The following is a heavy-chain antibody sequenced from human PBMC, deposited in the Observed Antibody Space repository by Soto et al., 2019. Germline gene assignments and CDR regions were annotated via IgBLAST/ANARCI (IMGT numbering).Heavy chain of an antibody. CDR1: GGTFSSYA. V-gene: IGHV1-69*01. CDR2: IIPIFGTA. D-gene: IGHD3-22*01. CDR3: AREPRVYYYDRMMDL. J-gene: IGHJ2*01. Sequence: QVQLVQSGAEVKKPGSSVKVSCKASGGTFSSYAISWVRQAPGQGLEWMGGIIPIFGTANYAQKFQGRVTITADESKSKAYMELSSLRSEDTAVYYCAREPRVYYYDRMMDLWGRGTLVTVSS.